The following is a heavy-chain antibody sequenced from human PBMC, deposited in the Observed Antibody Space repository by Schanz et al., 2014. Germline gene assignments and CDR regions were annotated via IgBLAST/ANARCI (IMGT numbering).Heavy chain of an antibody. D-gene: IGHD3-3*01. Sequence: GPGVKEPGASVKVSCEASRYTFNTYGISWVRQAPGQGPEFMGWISTFRNEDTNSAQRFQGRLTMTTDTSTSTAYMELRSLRSDDTAVYYCARGFDFWDRWGQGTLVIVSS. J-gene: IGHJ4*02. CDR3: ARGFDFWDR. CDR1: RYTFNTYG. CDR2: ISTFRNEDT. V-gene: IGHV1-18*01.